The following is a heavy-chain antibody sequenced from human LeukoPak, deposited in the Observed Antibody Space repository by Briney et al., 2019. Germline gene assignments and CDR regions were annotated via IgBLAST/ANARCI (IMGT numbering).Heavy chain of an antibody. CDR3: AREKYYYDSSGLIGN. CDR2: IKQDGSEK. D-gene: IGHD3-22*01. Sequence: GGSLRLSCAASGFTFSSYWMSWVRQAPGKGPEWVANIKQDGSEKYYVDSVKGRFTISRDNAKNSLYLQMNSLRAEDTAVYYCAREKYYYDSSGLIGNWGQGTLVTVSS. CDR1: GFTFSSYW. V-gene: IGHV3-7*01. J-gene: IGHJ4*02.